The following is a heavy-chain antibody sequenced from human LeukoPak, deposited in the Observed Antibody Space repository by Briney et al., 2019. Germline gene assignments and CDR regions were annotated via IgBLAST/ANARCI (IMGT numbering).Heavy chain of an antibody. D-gene: IGHD3-3*01. CDR1: GGSISSGGYY. CDR3: ARVSVRGLNFDY. Sequence: SQTLSLTCTVSGGSISSGGYYWSWIRQHPGKGLEWIGYIYYSGSTYYNPSLKSRVTISVDTSKNQFSLKLSSVTAADTAVYYCARVSVRGLNFDYWGQGTLVTVSS. CDR2: IYYSGST. V-gene: IGHV4-31*03. J-gene: IGHJ4*02.